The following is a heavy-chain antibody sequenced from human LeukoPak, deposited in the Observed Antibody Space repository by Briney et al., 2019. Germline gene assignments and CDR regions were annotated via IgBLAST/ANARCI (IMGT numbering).Heavy chain of an antibody. Sequence: GGSLRLSCVASGFTFSSYWMHWVRQAPGKGLVWVSRINSDGSSTKCADSVKGRFTISRDNSKNTLYLQMNSLRAEDTAVYYCARGRGVVISAFNIWGQGTMVTVSS. CDR3: ARGRGVVISAFNI. D-gene: IGHD3-22*01. J-gene: IGHJ3*02. V-gene: IGHV3-74*03. CDR1: GFTFSSYW. CDR2: INSDGSST.